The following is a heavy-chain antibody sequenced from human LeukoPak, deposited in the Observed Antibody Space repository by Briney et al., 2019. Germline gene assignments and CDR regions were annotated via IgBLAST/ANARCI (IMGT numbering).Heavy chain of an antibody. Sequence: PGGSLRLSCAASGFTFRSYGMHWVRQAPGKGLVWVSRISSDGTSTTYADSVKGRFTISRDNAKNTLYLQLDSLRAEDTAIYYCASPGWSDALDMWGQATRVTVSS. CDR3: ASPGWSDALDM. D-gene: IGHD2-15*01. CDR1: GFTFRSYG. CDR2: ISSDGTST. V-gene: IGHV3-74*01. J-gene: IGHJ3*02.